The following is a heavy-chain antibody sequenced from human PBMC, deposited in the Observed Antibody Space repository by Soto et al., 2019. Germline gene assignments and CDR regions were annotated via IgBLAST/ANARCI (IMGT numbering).Heavy chain of an antibody. CDR3: ARENGHCTDACNRGAFDI. CDR1: GFTFSEYS. Sequence: EVPVVESGGGLVKPGGSLRLSCAASGFTFSEYSFLWVRQAPGKGLEWLSFIANGDNHIFYSDSVKGRFTISRDNAKNSVCLQLNSLRADDSAVYYCARENGHCTDACNRGAFDIWGQGTMVTVSS. V-gene: IGHV3-21*01. D-gene: IGHD2-2*01. CDR2: IANGDNHI. J-gene: IGHJ3*02.